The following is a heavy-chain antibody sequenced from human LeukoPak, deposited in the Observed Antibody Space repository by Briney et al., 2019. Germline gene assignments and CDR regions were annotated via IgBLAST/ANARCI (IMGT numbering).Heavy chain of an antibody. CDR3: AKEGLYYYDSSGYFDY. J-gene: IGHJ4*02. CDR2: ISGSGGST. Sequence: GGSLRLSCAASGFTFSSYAMSWDRQAPGKGLEWVSAISGSGGSTYYADSVKGRFTISRDNSKNTLYLQMNSLRAEDTAVYYCAKEGLYYYDSSGYFDYWGQGTLVTVSS. V-gene: IGHV3-23*01. D-gene: IGHD3-22*01. CDR1: GFTFSSYA.